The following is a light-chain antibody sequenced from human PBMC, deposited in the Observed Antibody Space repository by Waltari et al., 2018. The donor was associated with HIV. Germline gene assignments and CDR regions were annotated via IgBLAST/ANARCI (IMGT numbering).Light chain of an antibody. Sequence: QSALTQPPSASGSPGQSVTISCTGTSSDVGGYNYVSWYQQHPGKAPKLMIYEVSKRPSGVPDRFFGSKSGNTASLTVSGLQAEDEADYYCSSYAGSTVFGGGTKLTVL. CDR3: SSYAGSTV. V-gene: IGLV2-8*01. CDR2: EVS. J-gene: IGLJ2*01. CDR1: SSDVGGYNY.